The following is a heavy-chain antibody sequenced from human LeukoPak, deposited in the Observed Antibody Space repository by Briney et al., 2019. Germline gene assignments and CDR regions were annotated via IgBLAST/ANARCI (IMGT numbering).Heavy chain of an antibody. Sequence: GGSLRLSCPASGFTFSSYSMNWVRQAPGKGLEWVSSISSSSSYIYYADSVKGRFTISRDNAKNSLYLQMNSLRAEDTAVYYCARVGMVRGVIIMSFDYWGQGTLVTVSS. V-gene: IGHV3-21*01. CDR3: ARVGMVRGVIIMSFDY. D-gene: IGHD3-10*01. CDR2: ISSSSSYI. J-gene: IGHJ4*02. CDR1: GFTFSSYS.